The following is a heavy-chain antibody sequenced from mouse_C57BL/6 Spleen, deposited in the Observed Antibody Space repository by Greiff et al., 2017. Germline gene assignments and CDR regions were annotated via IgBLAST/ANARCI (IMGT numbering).Heavy chain of an antibody. J-gene: IGHJ1*03. V-gene: IGHV1-81*01. D-gene: IGHD1-1*01. CDR3: ARVTTVVVYWYFDV. CDR2: IYPRSGNT. CDR1: GYTFTSYG. Sequence: QVQLQQSGAELARPGASVKLSCKASGYTFTSYGISWVKQRTGQGLEWIGEIYPRSGNTYYNEKFKGKATLTADKSSSTAYMELRSLTSEDSAVXFCARVTTVVVYWYFDVWGTGTTVTVSS.